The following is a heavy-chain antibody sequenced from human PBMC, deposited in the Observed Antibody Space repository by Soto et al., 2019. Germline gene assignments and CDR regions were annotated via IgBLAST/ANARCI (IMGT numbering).Heavy chain of an antibody. J-gene: IGHJ4*02. CDR1: GFTFNNYA. D-gene: IGHD6-19*01. V-gene: IGHV3-23*01. CDR3: AKTLAVAGTWDY. CDR2: ISGSGTHT. Sequence: LRLSCAASGFTFNNYAMSWVRQAPGEGLEWVSAISGSGTHTYYADSVKGRFTISRDNSKNTLYLQMNSLRAEDTAVYHCAKTLAVAGTWDYWGQGTLVTVSS.